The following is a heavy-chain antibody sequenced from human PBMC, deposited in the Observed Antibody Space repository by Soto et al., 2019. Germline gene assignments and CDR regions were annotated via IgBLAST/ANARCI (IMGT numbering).Heavy chain of an antibody. V-gene: IGHV3-7*03. CDR3: ARDPRGYSYGYYYYYYGMDV. D-gene: IGHD5-18*01. CDR2: IKQDGSEK. Sequence: GGSLRLSCAASGFTFSSYGMHWVRQAPGKGLEWVANIKQDGSEKYYVYSVKGRFTISRDNAKISLFLQMNSLRAEDTAVYYCARDPRGYSYGYYYYYYGMDVWGQGTTVTVSS. J-gene: IGHJ6*02. CDR1: GFTFSSYG.